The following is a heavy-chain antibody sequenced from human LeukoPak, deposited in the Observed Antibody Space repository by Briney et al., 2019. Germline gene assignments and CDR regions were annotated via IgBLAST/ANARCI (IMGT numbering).Heavy chain of an antibody. D-gene: IGHD6-6*01. V-gene: IGHV1-2*02. CDR2: INPNSGGT. Sequence: GASVKVSCKASGYTFTGYYMHWVRQAPGQGREGMGWINPNSGGTKYAQKFQGRVTMIRDTSISTAYMELSRLRSDDTAVYYCARGFFEEAARLGYYYCMDVWGKGTTVTVSS. CDR3: ARGFFEEAARLGYYYCMDV. CDR1: GYTFTGYY. J-gene: IGHJ6*03.